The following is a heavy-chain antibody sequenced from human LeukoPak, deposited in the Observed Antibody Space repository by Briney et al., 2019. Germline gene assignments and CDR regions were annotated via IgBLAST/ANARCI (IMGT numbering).Heavy chain of an antibody. J-gene: IGHJ3*02. CDR3: ARALYI. V-gene: IGHV3-48*03. Sequence: GGSLRLSCAASGFXLSSYEINWVRQAPGKGLEWVSYISSSGYTIYYADSVKGRFTISRDNAKNSLYLQMNSLRAEDTAVYYCARALYIWGQGTMVTVSS. CDR2: ISSSGYTI. CDR1: GFXLSSYE.